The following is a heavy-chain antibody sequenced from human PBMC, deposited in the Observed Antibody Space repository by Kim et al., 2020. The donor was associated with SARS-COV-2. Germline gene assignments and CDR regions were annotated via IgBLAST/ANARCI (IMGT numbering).Heavy chain of an antibody. J-gene: IGHJ4*02. Sequence: DTGKGRFTITRANAKNSLYLQMNSLRAEDTAVYYCARVGGSGSYYVPPDYWGQGTLVTVSS. CDR3: ARVGGSGSYYVPPDY. D-gene: IGHD3-10*01. V-gene: IGHV3-11*01.